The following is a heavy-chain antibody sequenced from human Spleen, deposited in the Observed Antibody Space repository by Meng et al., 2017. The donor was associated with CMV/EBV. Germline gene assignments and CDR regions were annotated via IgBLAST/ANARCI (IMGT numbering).Heavy chain of an antibody. D-gene: IGHD6-13*01. CDR2: ISSSGGGRTI. J-gene: IGHJ4*02. CDR3: ASGYSSSWSPSGYFDY. CDR1: GFTFTDYY. Sequence: GGSLRLSCAASGFTFTDYYMSWIRQAPGKGLEWVSYISSSGGGRTIYYADSVKGRFTISRDNAKNSLYLQMNSLRAEDTAVYYCASGYSSSWSPSGYFDYWGQGTLVTVSS. V-gene: IGHV3-11*01.